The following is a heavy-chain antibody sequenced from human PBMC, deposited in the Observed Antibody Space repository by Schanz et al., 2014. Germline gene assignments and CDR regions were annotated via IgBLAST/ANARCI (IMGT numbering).Heavy chain of an antibody. CDR3: ARAEINSGYARYYYGMDV. Sequence: QVRLQESGPGLVKPSGTLSLTCAVSGGSISGANWWNWVRQPPGKGLEWIGYIYYSGSTNYNPSLKSRVTISVDTSKNQFSRKLSSVTAADTAVYYCARAEINSGYARYYYGMDVWGQGTTVTVSS. CDR1: GGSISGANW. D-gene: IGHD5-12*01. CDR2: IYYSGST. V-gene: IGHV4-4*02. J-gene: IGHJ6*02.